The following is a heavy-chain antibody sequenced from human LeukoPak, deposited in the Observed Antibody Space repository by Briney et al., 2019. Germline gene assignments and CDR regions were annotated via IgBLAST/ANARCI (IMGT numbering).Heavy chain of an antibody. Sequence: GGSLRLSCAASGFIVSDIDLSWVRQAPGKGLEWVSIIYSGGDTHHADSVKGRFTISRDNYRNTLYLQMKSLRADDTAVYYCARGCYYERSGSCPFDYWGQGTLVTVSS. V-gene: IGHV3-53*01. D-gene: IGHD3-22*01. CDR2: IYSGGDT. J-gene: IGHJ4*02. CDR1: GFIVSDID. CDR3: ARGCYYERSGSCPFDY.